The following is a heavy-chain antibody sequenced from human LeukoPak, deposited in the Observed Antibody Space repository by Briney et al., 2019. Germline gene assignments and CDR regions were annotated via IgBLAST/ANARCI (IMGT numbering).Heavy chain of an antibody. CDR1: GFTFSSYG. V-gene: IGHV3-33*01. Sequence: GRSLRLSCAASGFTFSSYGMHWVRQAPGKGLEWVAVIWYDGSNKYYADSVKGRFTISRDNSKNTLYLQMNSLRAEDTAVYYCARGSLYYYDSSGTDYWGQGTLVTVSS. J-gene: IGHJ4*02. CDR3: ARGSLYYYDSSGTDY. CDR2: IWYDGSNK. D-gene: IGHD3-22*01.